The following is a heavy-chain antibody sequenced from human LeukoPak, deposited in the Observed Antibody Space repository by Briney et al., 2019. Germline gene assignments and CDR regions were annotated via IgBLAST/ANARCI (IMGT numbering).Heavy chain of an antibody. CDR3: ARAVSGSYPAFDY. V-gene: IGHV3-23*01. J-gene: IGHJ4*02. CDR1: GFTFSSYA. CDR2: ISGSGGST. D-gene: IGHD3-10*01. Sequence: GGSLRLSCAASGFTFSSYAMSWVRQAPGKGLEWVSAISGSGGSTHYADSVKGRFTISRDNSKSTLYLQMNSLRAEDTAVYYCARAVSGSYPAFDYWGQGTLVTVSS.